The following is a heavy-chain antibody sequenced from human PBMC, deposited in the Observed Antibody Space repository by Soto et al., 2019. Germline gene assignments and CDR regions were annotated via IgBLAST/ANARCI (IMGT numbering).Heavy chain of an antibody. V-gene: IGHV3-23*01. CDR3: AKVVYSGGSAVFDD. D-gene: IGHD6-19*01. J-gene: IGHJ4*02. CDR1: GFTFSSFA. CDR2: IIGRDDST. Sequence: EVQLLESGGGLLQPGGSLRLSCAASGFTFSSFAMNWVRQAPGKGLEWVSTIIGRDDSTFYADSVKGRFTISRDTSTDTLYLQMNSLRAEDTAVYYCAKVVYSGGSAVFDDWGQGTLVTVSS.